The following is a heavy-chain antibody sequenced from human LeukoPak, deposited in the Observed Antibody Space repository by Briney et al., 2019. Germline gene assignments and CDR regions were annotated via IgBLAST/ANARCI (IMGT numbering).Heavy chain of an antibody. CDR1: GSTFSSYA. Sequence: ASVKVSCKASGSTFSSYAISWVRQAPGQGLEWMGRIIPILGIANYAQKFQGRVTITADKSTSTAYMELSSLRSEDTAVYYCARGTYYYDSSGYYSFDYWGQGTLVTVSS. J-gene: IGHJ4*02. D-gene: IGHD3-22*01. V-gene: IGHV1-69*04. CDR2: IIPILGIA. CDR3: ARGTYYYDSSGYYSFDY.